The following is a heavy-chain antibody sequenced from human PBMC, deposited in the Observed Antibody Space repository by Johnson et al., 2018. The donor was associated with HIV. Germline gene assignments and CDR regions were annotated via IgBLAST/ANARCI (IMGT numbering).Heavy chain of an antibody. CDR2: IYSGGST. CDR1: GFTFSDYY. CDR3: ARVGQLALNGAFDI. J-gene: IGHJ3*02. V-gene: IGHV3-66*02. D-gene: IGHD6-13*01. Sequence: EQLVESGGGLVQPGGSLRLSCAASGFTFSDYYMTWIRQTPGKGLEWVSVIYSGGSTYYADSVKGRFTISRDNSKNTVYLQMNSLRAEDTAVYYCARVGQLALNGAFDIWGQGTMVTVSS.